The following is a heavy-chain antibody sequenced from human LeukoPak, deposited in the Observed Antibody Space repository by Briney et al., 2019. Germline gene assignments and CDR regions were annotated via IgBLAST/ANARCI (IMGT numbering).Heavy chain of an antibody. J-gene: IGHJ4*02. Sequence: SETLSLTCAVSGYSLSSGYYWGWIRQPPGKGLEWIGSIYHSESTYYNPSLKSRVTISVDTSKNQFSLKLSSVTAADTAVYYCAKIGYYYGPDYWGQGTLVTVSS. CDR1: GYSLSSGYY. CDR2: IYHSEST. V-gene: IGHV4-38-2*01. CDR3: AKIGYYYGPDY. D-gene: IGHD3-10*01.